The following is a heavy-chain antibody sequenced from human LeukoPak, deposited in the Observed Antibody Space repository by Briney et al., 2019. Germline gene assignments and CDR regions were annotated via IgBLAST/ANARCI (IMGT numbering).Heavy chain of an antibody. J-gene: IGHJ4*02. CDR3: ARDTLNGPFVISLDY. V-gene: IGHV3-23*01. CDR1: GFTFTSYA. D-gene: IGHD3-9*01. Sequence: GASLRLSCAASGFTFTSYAMNWVRQAPGKGLEWASGISGSGGSTYYADSVKGRFTMSRDNAKSLLFLQMNSLRAEDTAVYYCARDTLNGPFVISLDYWGQGALVTVSS. CDR2: ISGSGGST.